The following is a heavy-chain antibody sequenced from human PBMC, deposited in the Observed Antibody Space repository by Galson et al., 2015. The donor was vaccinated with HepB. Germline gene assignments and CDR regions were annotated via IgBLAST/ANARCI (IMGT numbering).Heavy chain of an antibody. V-gene: IGHV3-33*08. CDR3: ARGYCAATTCYGAACDY. CDR1: GFTFSDYG. D-gene: IGHD2-2*01. J-gene: IGHJ4*02. CDR2: IWYDGSYK. Sequence: SLRLSCAASGFTFSDYGMHWVRQAPGKGLEWVAVIWYDGSYKYYVDSVEGRFAFSRDNSKNTLDLQMNSLRVEDTGVYYCARGYCAATTCYGAACDYWGQGTLVTVSP.